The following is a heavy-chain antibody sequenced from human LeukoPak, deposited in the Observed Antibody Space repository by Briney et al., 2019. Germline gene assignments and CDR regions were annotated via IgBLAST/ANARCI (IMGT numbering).Heavy chain of an antibody. CDR3: ARGEGGYNYAF. CDR1: GYSFSSYW. D-gene: IGHD5-24*01. V-gene: IGHV5-51*01. J-gene: IGHJ4*02. CDR2: INPADSDT. Sequence: GESLKISCKASGYSFSSYWIAWVRQIPGKGLEWMGIINPADSDTRYSLSIQGQVTISADRCISTAYLQWSSLKASDTAIYYCARGEGGYNYAFWGQGTPVSVSS.